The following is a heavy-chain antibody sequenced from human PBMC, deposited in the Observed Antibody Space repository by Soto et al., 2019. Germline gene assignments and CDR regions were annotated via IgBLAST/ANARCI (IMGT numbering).Heavy chain of an antibody. Sequence: GGSLRLSCAASGFTFSSYSMNWVRQAPGKGLEWVSYISSSSSTIYYADSGKGRFTISRDNAKNSLYLQMNSLRDEDSSEYYCAKQDLIPYPTGVCCEGTSVTVS. V-gene: IGHV3-48*02. CDR1: GFTFSSYS. D-gene: IGHD2-21*01. CDR2: ISSSSSTI. CDR3: AKQDLIPYPTGV. J-gene: IGHJ6*02.